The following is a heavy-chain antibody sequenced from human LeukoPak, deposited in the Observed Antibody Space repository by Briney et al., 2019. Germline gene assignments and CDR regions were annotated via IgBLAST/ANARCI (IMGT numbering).Heavy chain of an antibody. CDR3: AREPPNSSGYSHFDY. D-gene: IGHD3-22*01. CDR1: GYTFSSYS. Sequence: ASVKVSCKASGYTFSSYSISWVRQAPGQGLELMGGIIPIFGTANYAQKFQGRVTITADESTSTAYMELSSLRSEDTAVYYCAREPPNSSGYSHFDYWGQGTLVTVSS. CDR2: IIPIFGTA. J-gene: IGHJ4*02. V-gene: IGHV1-69*01.